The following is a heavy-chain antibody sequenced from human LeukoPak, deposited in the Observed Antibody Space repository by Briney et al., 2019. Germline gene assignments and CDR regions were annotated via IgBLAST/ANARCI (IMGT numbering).Heavy chain of an antibody. CDR3: AKTQGYYDA. Sequence: TGGSLRLSCVASGFTFSNYATSWVRQAPGKGLELVSGIYGSDDKTVYGDAVKGRFTISRDNSKNTLYLQMNSLRAEDTAVYYCAKTQGYYDAWGQGALVTVSS. CDR1: GFTFSNYA. D-gene: IGHD2-15*01. V-gene: IGHV3-23*01. J-gene: IGHJ5*02. CDR2: IYGSDDKT.